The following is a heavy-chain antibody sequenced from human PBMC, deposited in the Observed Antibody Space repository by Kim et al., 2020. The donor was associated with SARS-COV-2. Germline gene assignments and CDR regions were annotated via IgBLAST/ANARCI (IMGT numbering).Heavy chain of an antibody. D-gene: IGHD3-10*01. CDR3: ARYTMVRGVITDSYGMDV. V-gene: IGHV3-53*01. J-gene: IGHJ6*02. Sequence: KGRFTISRDNSKNTLYLQMNSLRAEDTAVYYCARYTMVRGVITDSYGMDVWGQGTTVTVSS.